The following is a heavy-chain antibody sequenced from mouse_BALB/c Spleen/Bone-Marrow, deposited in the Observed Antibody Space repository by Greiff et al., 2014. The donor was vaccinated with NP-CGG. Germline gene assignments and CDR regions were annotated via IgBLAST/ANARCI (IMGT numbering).Heavy chain of an antibody. V-gene: IGHV1-14*01. CDR1: GYTFTSYV. CDR2: IHPYNDGT. Sequence: QLQESGPELVKPGASVKMSCKASGYTFTSYVMHWVKQKPGQGLEWIGYIHPYNDGTKYNEKFKGKATLTSDKSSSTAYMELSSLTSEDSAVYDCARRYGNYYFDYWGQGTTLTVSS. J-gene: IGHJ2*01. CDR3: ARRYGNYYFDY. D-gene: IGHD2-10*02.